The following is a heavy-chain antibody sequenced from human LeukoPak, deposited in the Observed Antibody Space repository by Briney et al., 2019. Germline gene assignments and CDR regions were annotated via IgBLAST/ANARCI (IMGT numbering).Heavy chain of an antibody. D-gene: IGHD6-19*01. CDR3: ARVAGTWGDWYYYYYMDV. J-gene: IGHJ6*03. Sequence: PSETLSLTCTVSGGSISSSSYYWGWIRQPPGKGLEWIGRIYYSGSTYYNPSLKSRVTISVDTSKNQFSLKLSSVTAADTAVYYCARVAGTWGDWYYYYYMDVWGKGTTVTISS. CDR1: GGSISSSSYY. V-gene: IGHV4-39*01. CDR2: IYYSGST.